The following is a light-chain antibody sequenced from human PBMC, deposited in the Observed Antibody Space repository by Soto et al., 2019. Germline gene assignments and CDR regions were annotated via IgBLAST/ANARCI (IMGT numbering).Light chain of an antibody. CDR1: LKLLHIDGYNY. J-gene: IGKJ1*01. Sequence: DIVMTQSPLSRPVTPWEPGSISCRSSLKLLHIDGYNYLDWYLHKPGQSPQLLIYLGSYRDSGVPERFSGSGSGTDFTLRISRVEAEDVGVYYCMQAVXTRTCGPGTKV. CDR2: LGS. V-gene: IGKV2-28*01. CDR3: MQAVXTRT.